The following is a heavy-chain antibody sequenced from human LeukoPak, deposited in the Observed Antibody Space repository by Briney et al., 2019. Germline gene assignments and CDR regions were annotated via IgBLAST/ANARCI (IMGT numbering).Heavy chain of an antibody. Sequence: GGFLRLSCAASGFTFSSYSMNWVRQAPGKGLEWVSYISSSSSTIYYADSVKGRFTISRDNAKNSLYLQMNSLRAEDTAVYYCARALAAAGRGDFDYWGQGTLVTVSS. J-gene: IGHJ4*02. D-gene: IGHD6-13*01. CDR1: GFTFSSYS. CDR2: ISSSSSTI. V-gene: IGHV3-48*04. CDR3: ARALAAAGRGDFDY.